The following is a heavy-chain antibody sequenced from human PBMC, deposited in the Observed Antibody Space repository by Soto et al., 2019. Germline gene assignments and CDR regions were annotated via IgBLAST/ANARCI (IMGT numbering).Heavy chain of an antibody. Sequence: SVKVSCKASGGTFSSFTISWVRQAPGQGLEWMGGIIPIYGTANYAQKFQGRVTITADASTRTAYMELSSLRPEDTAVYYCAKDRRADWESYYYYAMDVWGQGTTVTVSS. J-gene: IGHJ6*02. CDR3: AKDRRADWESYYYYAMDV. CDR2: IIPIYGTA. V-gene: IGHV1-69*13. D-gene: IGHD1-26*01. CDR1: GGTFSSFT.